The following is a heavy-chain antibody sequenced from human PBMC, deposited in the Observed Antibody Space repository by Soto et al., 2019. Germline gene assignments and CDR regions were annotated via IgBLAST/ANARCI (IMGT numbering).Heavy chain of an antibody. CDR1: GGIFSSQT. J-gene: IGHJ2*01. V-gene: IGHV1-69*08. Sequence: QFQLVQSGAEVKKPGSSVKVSCKASGGIFSSQTISWGRQAPGQGLEWMGRIISILGITEYAQNFQGRVTITADNTTSTAYMELSSLRSEDTALYYCARDRTGHRFDLWGHGTLVTVSS. CDR2: IISILGIT. D-gene: IGHD3-9*01. CDR3: ARDRTGHRFDL.